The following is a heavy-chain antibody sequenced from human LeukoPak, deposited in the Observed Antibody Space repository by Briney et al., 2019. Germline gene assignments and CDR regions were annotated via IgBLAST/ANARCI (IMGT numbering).Heavy chain of an antibody. CDR1: GFTVSRYA. CDR3: AKDHPSSGWPTFEY. V-gene: IGHV3-23*01. D-gene: IGHD6-19*01. Sequence: PGGSLRLSCIASGFTVSRYAMSSVRPVPGKWLEWVASIMNNKGKTYYADSVKGRFTISRDESENTVYLQMNSLRAEDTAVYYCAKDHPSSGWPTFEYWGQGTLVTAS. CDR2: IMNNKGKT. J-gene: IGHJ4*02.